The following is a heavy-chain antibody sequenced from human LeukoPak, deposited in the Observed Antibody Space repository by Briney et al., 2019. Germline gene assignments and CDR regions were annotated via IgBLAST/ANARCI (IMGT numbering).Heavy chain of an antibody. CDR1: GYTFTSYD. CDR2: MNPNSGNT. V-gene: IGHV1-8*03. J-gene: IGHJ4*02. Sequence: ASVKVSCKASGYTFTSYDINWVRQATGQGLEWMGWMNPNSGNTGYAQKLQGRVTIIRNTSISTAYMELSSLRSEDTAVYYCARDRDIVVVPAATNYFDYWGQGTLVTVSS. CDR3: ARDRDIVVVPAATNYFDY. D-gene: IGHD2-2*01.